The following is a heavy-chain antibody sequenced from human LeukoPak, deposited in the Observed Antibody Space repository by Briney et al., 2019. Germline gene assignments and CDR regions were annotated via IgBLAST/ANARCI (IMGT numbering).Heavy chain of an antibody. CDR3: ARGIRFGRWFDP. J-gene: IGHJ5*02. CDR1: GGSFSGYY. CDR2: INHSGST. Sequence: SETLSLTCAVCGGSFSGYYWSWIRQPPGKGLEWIGEINHSGSTNYNPSLKSRVTISVDTSKNQFSLKLSSVTAADTAVYYCARGIRFGRWFDPWGQGTLVTVSS. V-gene: IGHV4-34*01. D-gene: IGHD3-16*01.